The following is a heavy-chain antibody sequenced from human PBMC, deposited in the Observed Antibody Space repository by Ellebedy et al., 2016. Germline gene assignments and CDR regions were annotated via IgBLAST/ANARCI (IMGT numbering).Heavy chain of an antibody. J-gene: IGHJ4*02. CDR3: ARVYLGGGPFDY. CDR1: GGSFSGYY. D-gene: IGHD3-16*01. V-gene: IGHV4-34*01. CDR2: INHSGST. Sequence: AETLSLTCAVYGGSFSGYYWSWIRQPPGKGLEWIGEINHSGSTNYNPSVKSRVTISVDTSKNQFSLKLSSVTAADTAVYYCARVYLGGGPFDYWGQGTLVTVSS.